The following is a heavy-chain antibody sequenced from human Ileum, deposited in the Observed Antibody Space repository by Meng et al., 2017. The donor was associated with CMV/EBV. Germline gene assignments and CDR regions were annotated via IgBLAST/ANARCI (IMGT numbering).Heavy chain of an antibody. Sequence: ASVKVSCKASGYTFTGYYMHWVRQAPGQGLEWMGWINPNSGGTNYAQKFQGRVTMTRDTSISTAYMELSRLRSDDTAVYYCARDEWELYNWFDTWGQGTLVTVSS. CDR3: ARDEWELYNWFDT. D-gene: IGHD1-26*01. V-gene: IGHV1-2*02. CDR2: INPNSGGT. J-gene: IGHJ5*02. CDR1: GYTFTGYY.